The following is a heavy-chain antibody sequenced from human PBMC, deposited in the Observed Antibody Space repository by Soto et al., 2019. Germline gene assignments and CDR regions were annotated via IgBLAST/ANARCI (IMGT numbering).Heavy chain of an antibody. Sequence: GSGPTLVNPTQTLPLTCTFSGFSLSTSGVGVGWIRQPPGKALEWLALIYWDDDKRYSPSLKSRLTITKDTSKNQVVLTMTNMDPVDTATYHCAHHYDSSGYYYPNWFDPWGQGTLVTVSS. J-gene: IGHJ5*02. V-gene: IGHV2-5*02. CDR3: AHHYDSSGYYYPNWFDP. CDR2: IYWDDDK. D-gene: IGHD3-22*01. CDR1: GFSLSTSGVG.